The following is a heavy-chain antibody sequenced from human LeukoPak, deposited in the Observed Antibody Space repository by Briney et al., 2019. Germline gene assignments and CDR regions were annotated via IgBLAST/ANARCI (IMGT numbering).Heavy chain of an antibody. CDR3: ASSYGSGNYFDY. J-gene: IGHJ4*02. CDR1: GGSISSYY. D-gene: IGHD3-10*01. CDR2: IYYSGSA. Sequence: SETLSLTCTVSGGSISSYYWSCIRQPPGKGLEWIGYIYYSGSANYNPSLKSRVTISVDTSKNQFSLKLSSVTAADTAAYYCASSYGSGNYFDYWGQGTLVTVSS. V-gene: IGHV4-59*01.